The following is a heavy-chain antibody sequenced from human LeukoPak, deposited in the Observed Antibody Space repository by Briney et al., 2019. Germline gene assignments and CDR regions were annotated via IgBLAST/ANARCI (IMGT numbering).Heavy chain of an antibody. D-gene: IGHD6-13*01. J-gene: IGHJ4*02. CDR1: GGSFSGYY. CDR3: ARVFRRYSSSWYADY. CDR2: INHSGST. Sequence: SETLSLTCAVYGGSFSGYYWSWIRLPPGKGLEWIGEINHSGSTNYNPSLKSRVTISVDKSKNQFSLKLSSVTAADTAVYYCARVFRRYSSSWYADYWGQGTLVTVSS. V-gene: IGHV4-34*01.